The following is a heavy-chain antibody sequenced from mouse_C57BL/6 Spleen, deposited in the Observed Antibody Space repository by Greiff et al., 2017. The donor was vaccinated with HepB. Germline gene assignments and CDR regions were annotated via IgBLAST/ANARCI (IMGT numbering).Heavy chain of an antibody. D-gene: IGHD1-1*02. J-gene: IGHJ3*01. CDR2: INPNNGGT. Sequence: EVQVVESGPELVKPGASVKIPCKASGYTFTDYNMDWVKQSHGKSLEWIGDINPNNGGTIYNQKFKGKATLTVDKSSSTAYMELRSLTSEDTAVYYCARRGDLWSFAYWGQGTLVTVSA. V-gene: IGHV1-18*01. CDR1: GYTFTDYN. CDR3: ARRGDLWSFAY.